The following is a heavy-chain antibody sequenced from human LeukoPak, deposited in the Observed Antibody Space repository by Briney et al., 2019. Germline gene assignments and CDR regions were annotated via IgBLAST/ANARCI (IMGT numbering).Heavy chain of an antibody. V-gene: IGHV3-9*01. CDR3: AKDTGFDCTNGVCYTFDY. J-gene: IGHJ4*02. Sequence: GRSLRLSCAASGFTFDDYAMHWVRQAPGKGLEWVSGISWNSGSVGYADSVKGRFTISRDNAKNSLYLQTNSLRAEDTALYYCAKDTGFDCTNGVCYTFDYWGQGTLVTVSS. CDR1: GFTFDDYA. D-gene: IGHD2-8*01. CDR2: ISWNSGSV.